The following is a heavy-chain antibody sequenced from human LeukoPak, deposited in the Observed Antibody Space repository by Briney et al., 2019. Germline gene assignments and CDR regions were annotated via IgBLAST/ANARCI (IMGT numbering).Heavy chain of an antibody. J-gene: IGHJ4*02. CDR3: ARGGVGYYDSSGYYQRLLDY. CDR1: GYSFTSYW. Sequence: HGESLKISCKGSGYSFTSYWIGWVRQMPGKGLEWMGIIYPGDSDTRYSPSFQGQVTISADKSISTAYLQWSSLKASDTAMYYCARGGVGYYDSSGYYQRLLDYWGQGTLVTVSS. V-gene: IGHV5-51*01. CDR2: IYPGDSDT. D-gene: IGHD3-22*01.